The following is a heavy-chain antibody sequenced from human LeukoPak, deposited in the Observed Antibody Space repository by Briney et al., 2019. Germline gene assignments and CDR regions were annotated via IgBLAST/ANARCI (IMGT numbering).Heavy chain of an antibody. CDR1: EFTFSSYW. D-gene: IGHD3-16*01. CDR3: AKVRSRYIWGTPQWPFDM. Sequence: GGSLRLSCAASEFTFSSYWMTWVRQAPGKGLEWVANIKHDGSEKYFVDSVKGRFTISRDNAKNSLYLQMNSLRPEDTALYYCAKVRSRYIWGTPQWPFDMWGQGTMVTV. CDR2: IKHDGSEK. J-gene: IGHJ3*02. V-gene: IGHV3-7*03.